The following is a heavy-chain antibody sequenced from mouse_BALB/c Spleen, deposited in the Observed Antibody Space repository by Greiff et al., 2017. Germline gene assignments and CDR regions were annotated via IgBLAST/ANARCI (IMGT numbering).Heavy chain of an antibody. CDR2: ISYDGSN. CDR1: GYSITSGYY. Sequence: DVQLQESGPGLVKPSQSLSLTCSVTGYSITSGYYWNWIRQFPGNKLEWMGYISYDGSNNYNPSLKNRISITRDTSKNQFFLKLNSVTTEDTATYYCARGYDWYFYVWGAGTTVTVSS. V-gene: IGHV3-6*02. CDR3: ARGYDWYFYV. D-gene: IGHD2-12*01. J-gene: IGHJ1*01.